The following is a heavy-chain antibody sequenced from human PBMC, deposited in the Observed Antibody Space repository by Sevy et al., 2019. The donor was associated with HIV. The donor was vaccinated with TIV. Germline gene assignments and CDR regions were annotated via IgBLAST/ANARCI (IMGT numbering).Heavy chain of an antibody. CDR3: AKDMYTGSSWEMYYYYHGMDV. Sequence: GGSLRLSCAASGFTFSNYGMHWVRQAPGKGLEWVAVISYDGNYKYYAESVKGRFTISRDNSKNTYLQVNSLKAEDTAVYYCAKDMYTGSSWEMYYYYHGMDVWGQGTTVTVSS. D-gene: IGHD2-8*02. J-gene: IGHJ6*01. CDR1: GFTFSNYG. CDR2: ISYDGNYK. V-gene: IGHV3-30*18.